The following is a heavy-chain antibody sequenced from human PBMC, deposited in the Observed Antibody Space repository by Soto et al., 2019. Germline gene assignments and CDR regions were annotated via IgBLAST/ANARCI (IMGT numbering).Heavy chain of an antibody. D-gene: IGHD1-26*01. Sequence: EVHLVESGGGLVQTGGSLRLSCAISESTVSRDWMNWVRQAPGKGLEWVAHTNQDGSEKYYADSVEGRFTIPRDNAKKALYLQMSSLRAGGTAMYACSGGVGDAFWGQGTVVTVSS. J-gene: IGHJ4*02. V-gene: IGHV3-7*01. CDR2: TNQDGSEK. CDR3: SGGVGDAF. CDR1: ESTVSRDW.